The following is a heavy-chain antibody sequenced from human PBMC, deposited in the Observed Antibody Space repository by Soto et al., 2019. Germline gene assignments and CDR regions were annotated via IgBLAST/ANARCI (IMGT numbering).Heavy chain of an antibody. J-gene: IGHJ4*02. CDR3: ARGSVISYCSSTSCYGRIFDY. Sequence: SETLSLTCAVYGGSFSGYYWSWIRQPPGKGLEWIGEINHSGSTNYNPSLKSRVTISVDTSKNQFSLKLSSVTAADTAVYYCARGSVISYCSSTSCYGRIFDYWGQGTLVTVSS. CDR1: GGSFSGYY. CDR2: INHSGST. D-gene: IGHD2-2*01. V-gene: IGHV4-34*01.